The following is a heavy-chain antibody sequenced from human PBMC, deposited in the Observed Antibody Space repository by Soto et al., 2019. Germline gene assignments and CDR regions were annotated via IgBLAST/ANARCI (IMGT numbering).Heavy chain of an antibody. CDR1: GFTFSTYA. Sequence: EVQLLESGGGLVQPGGSLRLSCTASGFTFSTYAMTWVRQAPGKGLEWVSTVSGSGAKTYYADSVRGRFTISRDNSKDTLYLQMNSLTAEDTATYYCTRDWTGNTCPCMDVWGQGTTVTVSS. CDR3: TRDWTGNTCPCMDV. CDR2: VSGSGAKT. J-gene: IGHJ6*02. D-gene: IGHD2-8*02. V-gene: IGHV3-23*01.